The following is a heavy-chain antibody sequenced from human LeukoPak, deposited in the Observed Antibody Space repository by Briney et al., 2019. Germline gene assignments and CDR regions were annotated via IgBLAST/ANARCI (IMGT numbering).Heavy chain of an antibody. V-gene: IGHV4-59*08. CDR1: GDSISTYY. CDR3: ARGANQAGGNTPVVELLNPSPFDY. CDR2: IYYSGST. J-gene: IGHJ4*02. Sequence: SETLSLTCTVSGDSISTYYWSWIRQPPGKGLEWIGYIYYSGSTNYNPSLKRRVTISVDTSKNQFSLKLSSVTAADTAVYYCARGANQAGGNTPVVELLNPSPFDYWGQGTLVTVSS. D-gene: IGHD2-2*01.